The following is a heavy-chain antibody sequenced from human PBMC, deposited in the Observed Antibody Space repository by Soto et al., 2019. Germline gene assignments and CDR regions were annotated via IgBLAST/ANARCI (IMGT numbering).Heavy chain of an antibody. Sequence: QVQLVQSGAEVKKPGSSVKVSCKAYGGTFSSYAISWVRQAPGQGLEWMGGIIPIVGTANYAQKFQGRVTTTADESTSTAYMALSSLRSEDTAVYYCAGGGVSSSWRYWGQGTLVTVSS. J-gene: IGHJ4*02. CDR3: AGGGVSSSWRY. CDR2: IIPIVGTA. V-gene: IGHV1-69*01. CDR1: GGTFSSYA. D-gene: IGHD2-2*01.